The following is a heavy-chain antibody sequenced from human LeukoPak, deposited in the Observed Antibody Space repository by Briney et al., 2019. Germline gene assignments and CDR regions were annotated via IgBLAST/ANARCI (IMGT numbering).Heavy chain of an antibody. D-gene: IGHD3-10*01. CDR2: IYYSGST. CDR3: AREDRGGSGSYPFDY. V-gene: IGHV4-39*02. Sequence: SETLSLTCTVSGGSISSSSYYWGWIRQPPGKGLEWIGSIYYSGSTYYNPSLKSRVTISVDTSKNQFSLKLSSVTAADTAVYYCAREDRGGSGSYPFDYWGQGTLVTVSS. CDR1: GGSISSSSYY. J-gene: IGHJ4*02.